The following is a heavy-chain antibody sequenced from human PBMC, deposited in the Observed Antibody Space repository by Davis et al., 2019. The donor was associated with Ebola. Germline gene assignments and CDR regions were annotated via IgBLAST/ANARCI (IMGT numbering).Heavy chain of an antibody. CDR3: ARDKYSSSPIFDY. Sequence: GESLKISCEVSGFTFSDYYMSWVRLAPGKGLEWVAKIKQDGSEKNYVDSVKGRFTISRDNPKNSLYLQMTSLRAEDTAVYYCARDKYSSSPIFDYWGQGTVVTVSS. CDR1: GFTFSDYY. D-gene: IGHD6-6*01. V-gene: IGHV3-7*01. J-gene: IGHJ4*02. CDR2: IKQDGSEK.